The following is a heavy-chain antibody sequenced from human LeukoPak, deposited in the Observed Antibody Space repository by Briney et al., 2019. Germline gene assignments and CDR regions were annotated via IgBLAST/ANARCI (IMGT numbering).Heavy chain of an antibody. J-gene: IGHJ4*02. Sequence: GASLKVSCKASGYTFTSYDINWVRQATGHGLEWMGWMNPNSGITGYAQKFQVRVTMTRNTSISTAYMELSSLRSEDTAVYYCARGIAVACDYWGQGTLVTVSS. CDR3: ARGIAVACDY. V-gene: IGHV1-8*01. CDR1: GYTFTSYD. D-gene: IGHD6-19*01. CDR2: MNPNSGIT.